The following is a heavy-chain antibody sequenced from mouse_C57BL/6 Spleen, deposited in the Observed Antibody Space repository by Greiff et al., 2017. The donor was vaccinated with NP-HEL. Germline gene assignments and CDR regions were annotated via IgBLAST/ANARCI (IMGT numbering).Heavy chain of an antibody. J-gene: IGHJ2*01. D-gene: IGHD2-4*01. CDR2: ISYDGSN. CDR3: ARGGYDYDGGLDY. V-gene: IGHV3-6*01. Sequence: EVKLMESGPGLVKPSQSLSLTCSVTGYSITSGYYWNWIRQFPGNKLEWMGYISYDGSNNYNPSLKNRISITRDTSKNQFFLKLNSVTTEDTATYYCARGGYDYDGGLDYWGQGTTLTVSS. CDR1: GYSITSGYY.